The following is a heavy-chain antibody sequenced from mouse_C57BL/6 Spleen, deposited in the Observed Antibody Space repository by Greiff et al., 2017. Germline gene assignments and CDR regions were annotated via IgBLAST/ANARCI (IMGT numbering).Heavy chain of an antibody. J-gene: IGHJ3*01. CDR3: ARWRDSNLAWFAY. Sequence: EVMLVESGGGLVKPGGSLKLSCAASGFTFSDYGMHWVRQAPGKGLEWVAYISSASSTIYYADTVKGRYTISRDNAKNTLFLQMTSLRSEDTAMXYCARWRDSNLAWFAYWGQGTLVTVSA. CDR1: GFTFSDYG. D-gene: IGHD2-5*01. V-gene: IGHV5-17*01. CDR2: ISSASSTI.